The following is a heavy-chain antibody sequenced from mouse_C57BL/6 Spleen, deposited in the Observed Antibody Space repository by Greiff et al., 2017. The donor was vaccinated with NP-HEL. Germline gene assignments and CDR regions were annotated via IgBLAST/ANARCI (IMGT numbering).Heavy chain of an antibody. CDR3: ALYYYGSSSFMDY. Sequence: LVESGPELVKPGASVKISCKASGYAFSSSWMNWVKQRPGKGLEWIGRIYPGDGDTNYNGKFKGKATLTADKSSSTAYMQLSSLTSEDSAVYFCALYYYGSSSFMDYWGQGTSVTVSS. D-gene: IGHD1-1*01. CDR1: GYAFSSSW. J-gene: IGHJ4*01. V-gene: IGHV1-82*01. CDR2: IYPGDGDT.